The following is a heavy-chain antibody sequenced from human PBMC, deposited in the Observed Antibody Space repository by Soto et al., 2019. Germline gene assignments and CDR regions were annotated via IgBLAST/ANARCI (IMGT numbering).Heavy chain of an antibody. D-gene: IGHD2-2*02. CDR2: IYYSGST. CDR1: GGSISSYY. V-gene: IGHV4-59*12. Sequence: PSETLSLTCTVSGGSISSYYWSWIRQPPWKGLEWIGYIYYSGSTNYNPSLKSRVTISVDTSKNQFSLKLSSVTAADTAVYYCARVGCSSTRCYRSRYWGQGPLVTVSS. J-gene: IGHJ4*02. CDR3: ARVGCSSTRCYRSRY.